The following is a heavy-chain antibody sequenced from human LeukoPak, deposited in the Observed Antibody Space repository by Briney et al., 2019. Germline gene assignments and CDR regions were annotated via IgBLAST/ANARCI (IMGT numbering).Heavy chain of an antibody. CDR1: GASISSYY. CDR3: ARRDSSTSWNFDL. CDR2: VYYSGST. Sequence: PSETLSLTCTVSGASISSYYWNWIRQPPGKGLEWIGCVYYSGSTNYNPSLKSRVTISVDTSNNQFSLKLNSVTAADTAIYYRARRDSSTSWNFDLWGRGTLVSVSS. J-gene: IGHJ2*01. D-gene: IGHD6-13*01. V-gene: IGHV4-59*08.